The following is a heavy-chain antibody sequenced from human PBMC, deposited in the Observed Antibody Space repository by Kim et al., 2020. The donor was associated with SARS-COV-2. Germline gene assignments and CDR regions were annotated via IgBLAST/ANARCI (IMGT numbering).Heavy chain of an antibody. V-gene: IGHV3-30*18. CDR2: ISYDGSNK. J-gene: IGHJ4*02. D-gene: IGHD3-22*01. Sequence: GGSLRLSCAASGFTFSSYGMHWVRQATGKGLEWVAVISYDGSNKYYADSVKGRFTISRDNSKNTLYLQMNSLRAEDTAVYYCAKDYYDSSGIRLFDYWGQGTLVTVSS. CDR3: AKDYYDSSGIRLFDY. CDR1: GFTFSSYG.